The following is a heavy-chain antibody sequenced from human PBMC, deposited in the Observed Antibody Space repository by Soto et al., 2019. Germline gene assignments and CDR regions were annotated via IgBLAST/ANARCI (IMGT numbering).Heavy chain of an antibody. V-gene: IGHV4-59*01. J-gene: IGHJ5*02. CDR2: TYYSGST. Sequence: SETLSLTCTVSGGSISSYYWSWIRQPPGKGLEWIGYTYYSGSTNYNPSLKSRVTISVDTSKNQFSLKLSSVTAADTAVYYCARRRGTRFDPWGQGTLVTVSS. CDR1: GGSISSYY. CDR3: ARRRGTRFDP.